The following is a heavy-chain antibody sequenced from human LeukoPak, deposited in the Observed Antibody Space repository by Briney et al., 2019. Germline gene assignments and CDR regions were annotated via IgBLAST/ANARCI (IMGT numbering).Heavy chain of an antibody. CDR2: ISAYNGNT. V-gene: IGHV1-18*01. Sequence: ASVKVSCKASGYTFTSYGISWVRQAPGQGLEWMGWISAYNGNTNYAQKLQGRVTMTTDTSMSTAYMELRSLRSDDTAVYYCARDPGGIVVVPAAVDAFDIWGQGTMVTVSS. CDR3: ARDPGGIVVVPAAVDAFDI. J-gene: IGHJ3*02. D-gene: IGHD2-2*01. CDR1: GYTFTSYG.